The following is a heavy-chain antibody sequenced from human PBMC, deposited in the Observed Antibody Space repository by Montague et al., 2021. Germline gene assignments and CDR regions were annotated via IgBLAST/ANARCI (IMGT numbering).Heavy chain of an antibody. CDR1: GFSLSSIGPC. CDR3: ARINKELGSENGQWLDFDY. D-gene: IGHD6-19*01. CDR2: IEWDDHK. J-gene: IGHJ4*02. V-gene: IGHV2-70*01. Sequence: PALVKPTQTLTLTCSLSGFSLSSIGPCVSWIRQPPGKALEWLALIEWDDHKYYTKSLAARLTISRDTSQNQVVLRMTNLDSVDTATYFCARINKELGSENGQWLDFDYWGQGILVTVSS.